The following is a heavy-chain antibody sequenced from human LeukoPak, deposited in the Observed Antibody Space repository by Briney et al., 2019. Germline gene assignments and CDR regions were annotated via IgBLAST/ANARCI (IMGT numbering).Heavy chain of an antibody. CDR1: GFNFSSYA. D-gene: IGHD3-10*01. V-gene: IGHV3-30-3*02. J-gene: IGHJ4*02. Sequence: GGSLRLSCAASGFNFSSYAMHWVRQAPGKGLEWVAVISYDGRYKYNADSVKGRFTISRHNSKNTLDLQMNSLRAEDTAVYYCAKSEAFNPYRSGSIVGHFEYWGQGTLVTVSS. CDR3: AKSEAFNPYRSGSIVGHFEY. CDR2: ISYDGRYK.